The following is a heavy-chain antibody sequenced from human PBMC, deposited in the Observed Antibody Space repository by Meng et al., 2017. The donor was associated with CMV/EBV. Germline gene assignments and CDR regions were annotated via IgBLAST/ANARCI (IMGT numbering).Heavy chain of an antibody. D-gene: IGHD3-10*01. J-gene: IGHJ3*02. CDR2: INHSGST. Sequence: SETLSLTCTVSGGSVSSGSYYWSWIRQPPGKGLEWIGEINHSGSTNYNPSLKSRVTISVDTSKNQFSLKLSSVTAADTAVYYCARGGSVFSIWGQGTMVTVSS. CDR1: GGSVSSGSYY. CDR3: ARGGSVFSI. V-gene: IGHV4-61*01.